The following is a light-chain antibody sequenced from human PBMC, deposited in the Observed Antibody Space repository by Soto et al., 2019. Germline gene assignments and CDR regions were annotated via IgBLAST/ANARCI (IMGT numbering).Light chain of an antibody. CDR1: SSDVGGYNF. CDR3: SSYTRSTTVA. CDR2: EVS. V-gene: IGLV2-14*01. J-gene: IGLJ2*01. Sequence: QSALTQPASVSGSPGQSITISCTGTSSDVGGYNFVSWYQQHPGKAPKLIIYEVSNRPSGVSNRFSGSKSGNTASLTISGLQAEDEADHYCSSYTRSTTVAFGGGTKLTVL.